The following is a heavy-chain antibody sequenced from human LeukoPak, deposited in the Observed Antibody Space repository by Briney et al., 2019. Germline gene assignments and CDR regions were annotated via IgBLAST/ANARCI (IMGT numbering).Heavy chain of an antibody. J-gene: IGHJ4*02. CDR1: GFTFSSYS. Sequence: GGSLRLSCAASGFTFSSYSMNWVRQAPGKGLEWVSYISSSSSTMYYADSVKGRFTISRDNAKNSLYLQMNSLRAEDTAVYYCARMPGASTVTTPLRYWGQGTLVTVSS. D-gene: IGHD4-17*01. V-gene: IGHV3-48*01. CDR3: ARMPGASTVTTPLRY. CDR2: ISSSSSTM.